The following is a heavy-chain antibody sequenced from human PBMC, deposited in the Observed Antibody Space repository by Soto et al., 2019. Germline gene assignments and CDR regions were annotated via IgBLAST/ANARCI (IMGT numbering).Heavy chain of an antibody. Sequence: QVQLVQSGAEVKKPGSSVKVSCKASGGTFSSYTISWVRQAPGQGLEWMGRIIPILGIANYAQKFQGRVTITADKSTSTAYMELSSLRSQDTAVYYCARAPIGGSDYDGSVSYFDYWGQGTLVTVSS. CDR3: ARAPIGGSDYDGSVSYFDY. CDR1: GGTFSSYT. V-gene: IGHV1-69*02. CDR2: IIPILGIA. D-gene: IGHD3-10*01. J-gene: IGHJ4*02.